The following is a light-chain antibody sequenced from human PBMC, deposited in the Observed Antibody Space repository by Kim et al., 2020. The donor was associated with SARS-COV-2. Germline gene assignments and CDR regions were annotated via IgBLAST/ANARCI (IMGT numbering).Light chain of an antibody. CDR3: NSRDSSGNHYV. CDR1: SLRSYY. J-gene: IGLJ1*01. CDR2: GKN. V-gene: IGLV3-19*01. Sequence: ALGQTVRITCQGDSLRSYYASWYQQKPGQAPVLVIYGKNNRPSGIPDRFSGSSSGNTASLTITGAQAEDEADYYCNSRDSSGNHYVFGTGTKATVL.